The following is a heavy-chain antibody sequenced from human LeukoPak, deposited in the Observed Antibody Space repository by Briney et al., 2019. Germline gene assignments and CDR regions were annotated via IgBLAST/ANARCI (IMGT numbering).Heavy chain of an antibody. CDR3: VRGADTGYSSDS. J-gene: IGHJ4*02. Sequence: GGSLRLSCAASGFTFSSYGMHWVRQAPGKGLEWVAFIRYDDKYYADSVKGRFTISRDNSKNTLYLQMSSLRADDTAVYYCVRGADTGYSSDSWGQGTLVTVSS. V-gene: IGHV3-30*02. D-gene: IGHD3-9*01. CDR2: IRYDDK. CDR1: GFTFSSYG.